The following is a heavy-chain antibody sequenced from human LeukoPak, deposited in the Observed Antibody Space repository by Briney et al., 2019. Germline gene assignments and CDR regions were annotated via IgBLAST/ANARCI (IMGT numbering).Heavy chain of an antibody. CDR1: GGSVTSGIYH. D-gene: IGHD3-16*01. CDR3: ARDHYYDGRGRFDP. CDR2: VYFDGGT. J-gene: IGHJ5*02. V-gene: IGHV4-39*07. Sequence: SETLSLTCSVSGGSVTSGIYHWGWIRQPPGKGLEWIGSVYFDGGTHYNPSLQSRVTVSIDTSKNQFSLRLSSVAAADTALYYCARDHYYDGRGRFDPWGPGTLVTVSS.